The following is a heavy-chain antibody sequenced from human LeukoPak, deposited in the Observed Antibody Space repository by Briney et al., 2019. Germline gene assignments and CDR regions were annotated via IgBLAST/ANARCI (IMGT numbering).Heavy chain of an antibody. Sequence: PSETLSLTCPVSGCSISSYYWSWIRQPPGKGLEWIGYIYYSGSTNYNPSLKSRVTISVDTSKNQFSLNLSSVTAADTAVYYCARQPLDCSGGSCYSGLFDYWGQGTLVTVSS. CDR2: IYYSGST. CDR3: ARQPLDCSGGSCYSGLFDY. V-gene: IGHV4-59*08. D-gene: IGHD2-15*01. J-gene: IGHJ4*02. CDR1: GCSISSYY.